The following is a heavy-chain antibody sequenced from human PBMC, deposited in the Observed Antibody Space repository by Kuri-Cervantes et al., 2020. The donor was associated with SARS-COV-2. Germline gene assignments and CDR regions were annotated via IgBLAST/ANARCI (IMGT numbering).Heavy chain of an antibody. V-gene: IGHV5-51*01. CDR2: IYPGDSDT. Sequence: KVSCKGSGYSFTTYWIGWVRQMPGKGLEWMGIIYPGDSDTRYSPSFQGQVTISADKSISTAYLQWSSLKASDTAMYYCAIPRRDYGSGCRYGGIDYWGQGTLVTVSS. D-gene: IGHD3-10*01. CDR3: AIPRRDYGSGCRYGGIDY. J-gene: IGHJ4*02. CDR1: GYSFTTYW.